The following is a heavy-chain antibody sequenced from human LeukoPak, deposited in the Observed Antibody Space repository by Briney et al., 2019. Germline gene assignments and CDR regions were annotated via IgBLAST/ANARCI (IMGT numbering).Heavy chain of an antibody. CDR1: GFTFSTYS. Sequence: PGGSLRLSCAASGFTFSTYSMNWVRQAPGKGLEWVSYISSRSDTIYYADSVRGRFTISRDNAKNSLYLQMNSLRDEDTAVYYCARRVLVTFGDAFDVWGQGTMVTVSS. J-gene: IGHJ3*01. V-gene: IGHV3-48*02. CDR3: ARRVLVTFGDAFDV. CDR2: ISSRSDTI. D-gene: IGHD2/OR15-2a*01.